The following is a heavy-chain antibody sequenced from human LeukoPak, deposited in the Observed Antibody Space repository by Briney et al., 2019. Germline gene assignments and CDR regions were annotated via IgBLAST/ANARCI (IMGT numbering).Heavy chain of an antibody. Sequence: PSETLSLTCTVSGGSISSGGYYWSWIRQHPGKGLEWIGYIYYSGSTYYNPSLKSRVTISVDTSKNQFSLKLSSVTAADTAVYYCARAPIQLWFGDYYYYGMDVWGQGTTVTVS. V-gene: IGHV4-31*03. CDR2: IYYSGST. D-gene: IGHD5-18*01. CDR3: ARAPIQLWFGDYYYYGMDV. CDR1: GGSISSGGYY. J-gene: IGHJ6*02.